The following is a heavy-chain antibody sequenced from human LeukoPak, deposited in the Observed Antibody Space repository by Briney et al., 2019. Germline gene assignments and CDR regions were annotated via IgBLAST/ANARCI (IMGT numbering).Heavy chain of an antibody. CDR3: ARGGLYGYDVFDY. V-gene: IGHV3-48*03. J-gene: IGHJ4*02. CDR2: ISGSGRTM. CDR1: GFTFSSYE. D-gene: IGHD5-12*01. Sequence: PGGSLRLSCAASGFTFSSYEMNWVRQAPRKGLEWVSYISGSGRTMSYADSVKGRFTISRDNAKNSLYLQMNSLRVEDTAVYHCARGGLYGYDVFDYWGQGTLVTVSS.